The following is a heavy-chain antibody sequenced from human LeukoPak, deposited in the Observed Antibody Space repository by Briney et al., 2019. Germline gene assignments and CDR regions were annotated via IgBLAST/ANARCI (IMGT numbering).Heavy chain of an antibody. D-gene: IGHD3-22*01. Sequence: GGSLRLSCAASGFTFSSYSMNWVRQAPGKGLEWVSYISDSGDTIFYADSVKGRFTISRDNAKNSLYLQMNSLRAEDTAVYYCARSYHDRSGSRTDAFDVWGQGTMVTVSS. CDR2: ISDSGDTI. CDR3: ARSYHDRSGSRTDAFDV. CDR1: GFTFSSYS. J-gene: IGHJ3*01. V-gene: IGHV3-48*04.